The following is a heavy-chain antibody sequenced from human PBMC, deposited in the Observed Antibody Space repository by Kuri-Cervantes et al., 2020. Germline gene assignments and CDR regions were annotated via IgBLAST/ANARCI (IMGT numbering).Heavy chain of an antibody. Sequence: GGFLRLSCAASGFTFSSYGMHWVRQAPGKGLEWVAVISYDGSNKYYADSVKGRFTISRDNSKNTLYLQMNSLRAEDTAVYYCARGEEYMDVWGKGTTVTVSS. V-gene: IGHV3-30*03. CDR2: ISYDGSNK. CDR1: GFTFSSYG. D-gene: IGHD1-26*01. J-gene: IGHJ6*03. CDR3: ARGEEYMDV.